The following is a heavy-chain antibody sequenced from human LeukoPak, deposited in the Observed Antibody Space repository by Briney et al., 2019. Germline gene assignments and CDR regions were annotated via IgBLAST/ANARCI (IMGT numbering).Heavy chain of an antibody. V-gene: IGHV4-31*03. CDR2: IYYSGIT. CDR1: GGSISSGGYY. CDR3: ARYPTATTENWFDP. D-gene: IGHD4-17*01. J-gene: IGHJ5*02. Sequence: SQTLSLTCTVSGGSISSGGYYWSWIRQHPGKGLEWIGYIYYSGITYYNPSLKSRVIISVDTSKNQFSLKLTSVTAADTAVYYCARYPTATTENWFDPWGQGTLVTVSS.